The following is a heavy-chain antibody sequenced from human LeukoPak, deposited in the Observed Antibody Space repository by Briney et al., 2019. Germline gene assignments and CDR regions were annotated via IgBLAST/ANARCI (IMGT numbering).Heavy chain of an antibody. V-gene: IGHV1-2*02. J-gene: IGHJ4*02. CDR2: INPNSGGT. CDR1: GYTFIGYY. Sequence: ASVKVSCKASGYTFIGYYMHWVRQAPGQGLEWMGWINPNSGGTNYAQKFQGRVTMTRDTSISTAYMELSRLRSDDTAVYYCARGVYYGSGSYSDYWGQGTLVTVSS. CDR3: ARGVYYGSGSYSDY. D-gene: IGHD3-10*01.